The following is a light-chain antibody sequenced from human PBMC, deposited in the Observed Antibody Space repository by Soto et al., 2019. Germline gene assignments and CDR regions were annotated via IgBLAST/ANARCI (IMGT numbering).Light chain of an antibody. V-gene: IGKV1-5*01. CDR1: QTISSW. CDR2: DAS. CDR3: QQYNSYSSWT. Sequence: DIQMTQSPPTLSAYVGDRVTMTCRASQTISSWLAWYQQKPGKAPKLLIYDASSLESGVPSRFSGSGSGTEFTLTISSLQPDDFATYYCQQYNSYSSWTFGQGTKVDI. J-gene: IGKJ1*01.